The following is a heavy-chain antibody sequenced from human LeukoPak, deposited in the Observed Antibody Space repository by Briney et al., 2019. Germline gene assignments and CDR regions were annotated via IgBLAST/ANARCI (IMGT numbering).Heavy chain of an antibody. CDR3: ARAAKTLAYGDYAYDY. CDR1: GFTVSSNY. Sequence: QTGGSLRLSCAASGFTVSSNYMSWVRQAPGKGLEWVSVIYSGGSTYYADSVKGRFTISRDNSKNTLYLQMNSLRAEDTAVYYCARAAKTLAYGDYAYDYWGQGTLVAVSS. J-gene: IGHJ4*02. CDR2: IYSGGST. D-gene: IGHD4-17*01. V-gene: IGHV3-53*01.